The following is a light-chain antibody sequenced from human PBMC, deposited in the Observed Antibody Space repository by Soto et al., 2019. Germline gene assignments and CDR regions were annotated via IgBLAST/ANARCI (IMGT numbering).Light chain of an antibody. CDR3: QKYSSVPV. Sequence: DIQMTQSPKSLSASVGDRVTITCRASQGIRNFVAWYQQKPGKAPKLLIYAASTLQSGVPSRFSGGGSGTDFTLTINSLQPEDVATYSCQKYSSVPVFGPGTKVEIK. J-gene: IGKJ3*01. CDR1: QGIRNF. V-gene: IGKV1-27*01. CDR2: AAS.